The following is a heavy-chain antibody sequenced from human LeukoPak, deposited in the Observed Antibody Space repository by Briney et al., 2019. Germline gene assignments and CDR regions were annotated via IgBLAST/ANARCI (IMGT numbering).Heavy chain of an antibody. D-gene: IGHD2-2*01. J-gene: IGHJ6*03. CDR3: ARGRLPCSSTSCYYYYYYYMDV. Sequence: PAASVKVSCKASGGTFSGYAISWVRQAPGQGLEWMGGIIPIFGTANYAQKFQGRVTITADESTSTAYMELSRLRSDDTAVYYCARGRLPCSSTSCYYYYYYYMDVWGKGTTVTVSS. CDR1: GGTFSGYA. V-gene: IGHV1-69*13. CDR2: IIPIFGTA.